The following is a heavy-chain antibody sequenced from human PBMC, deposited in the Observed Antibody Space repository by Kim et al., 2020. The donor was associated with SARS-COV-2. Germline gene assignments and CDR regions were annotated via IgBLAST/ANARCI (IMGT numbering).Heavy chain of an antibody. D-gene: IGHD6-13*01. CDR2: INTDTGNP. CDR1: GYTFTSYA. Sequence: ASVKVSCKASGYTFTSYAINWVRQAPGQGLEWMGAINTDTGNPTYAQAFRGRFVFSLDTSVSTAFLQITSVQFEDTGVYYCTRVSQYVAAAARCDYWGQGTQVTVSS. J-gene: IGHJ4*02. CDR3: TRVSQYVAAAARCDY. V-gene: IGHV7-4-1*02.